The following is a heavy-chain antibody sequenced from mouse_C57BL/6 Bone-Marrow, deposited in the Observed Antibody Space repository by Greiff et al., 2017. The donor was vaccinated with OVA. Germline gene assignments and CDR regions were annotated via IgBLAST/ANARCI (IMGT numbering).Heavy chain of an antibody. CDR1: GYTFTDYY. J-gene: IGHJ4*01. Sequence: VQLQQSGPELVKPGASVKMSCKASGYTFTDYYMHWVKQSPGKSLEWIGYINPNNGGTRYNQKFKGKGTLTVTRSSSTAYMVLSSMTSEDSAVYYCARYRICPYYAMDYWGQGTSVTVSS. V-gene: IGHV1-22*01. D-gene: IGHD6-1*01. CDR2: INPNNGGT. CDR3: ARYRICPYYAMDY.